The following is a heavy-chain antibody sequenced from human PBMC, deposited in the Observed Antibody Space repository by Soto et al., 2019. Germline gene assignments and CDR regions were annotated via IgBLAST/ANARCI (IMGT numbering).Heavy chain of an antibody. V-gene: IGHV4-39*01. CDR2: IYYSGST. Sequence: SETLSLTCTVSCGSISSSSYYWGWIRQPPGKGLEWIGSIYYSGSTYYNPSLKSRVTTSVDTSKNQFSLKLSSVTAADTAVYYCARTPDEDAFDIWGQATMVTVSS. CDR1: CGSISSSSYY. J-gene: IGHJ3*02. CDR3: ARTPDEDAFDI.